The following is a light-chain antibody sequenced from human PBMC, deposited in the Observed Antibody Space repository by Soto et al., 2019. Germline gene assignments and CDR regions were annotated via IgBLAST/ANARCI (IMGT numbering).Light chain of an antibody. CDR3: MQGTHWPPYT. J-gene: IGKJ2*01. V-gene: IGKV2-30*01. CDR1: HSLVYSDGIAY. CDR2: KVS. Sequence: DVVMTQSPLSLPVTLGQPASISCRSSHSLVYSDGIAYLNWFQQRPGQSPRRLIYKVSYRDSGVPDRFSGSRSGTDFTLRISRVEAEYVGVYYCMQGTHWPPYTFGQGTKLEIK.